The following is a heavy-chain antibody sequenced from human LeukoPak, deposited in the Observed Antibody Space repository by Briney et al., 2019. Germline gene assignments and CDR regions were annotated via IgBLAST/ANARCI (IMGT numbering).Heavy chain of an antibody. V-gene: IGHV3-23*01. CDR3: ANTPTPIAVAGIFDY. J-gene: IGHJ4*02. D-gene: IGHD6-19*01. CDR1: GFTFSSYA. Sequence: GGSLRLSCAASGFTFSSYAMSWVRQAPGKGLEWVSAISGGSTYYADSVKGRFTISRDNSKNTLYLQMNSLRAEDTAVYYCANTPTPIAVAGIFDYWGQGTLVTVSS. CDR2: ISGGST.